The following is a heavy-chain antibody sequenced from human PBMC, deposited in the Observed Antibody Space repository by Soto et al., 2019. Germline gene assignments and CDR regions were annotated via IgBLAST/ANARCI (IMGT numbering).Heavy chain of an antibody. CDR1: GGTFSSYA. CDR3: ARDDVVVVAATQVSWFDP. CDR2: IIPIFGTA. Sequence: SVKVSCKASGGTFSSYAISWVRQAPGQGLEWMGGIIPIFGTANYAQKFQGRVTITADESTSTAYMELSSLRSEDTAVYYCARDDVVVVAATQVSWFDPWGQGTLVTVSS. V-gene: IGHV1-69*13. D-gene: IGHD2-15*01. J-gene: IGHJ5*02.